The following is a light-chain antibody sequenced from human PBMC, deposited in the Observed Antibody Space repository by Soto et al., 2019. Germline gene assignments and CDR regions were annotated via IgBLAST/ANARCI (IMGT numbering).Light chain of an antibody. CDR1: QSISSW. CDR3: QQYHSYYPWT. J-gene: IGKJ1*01. CDR2: DAS. V-gene: IGKV1-5*01. Sequence: DIQMTQSPSTLSASVGDRVTITCRASQSISSWVAWYQQKPGKAPKLLIYDASSLESGVPSRFSGSGSGTDFSLTISSLQPDDFATYYCQQYHSYYPWTFGQGTRWISN.